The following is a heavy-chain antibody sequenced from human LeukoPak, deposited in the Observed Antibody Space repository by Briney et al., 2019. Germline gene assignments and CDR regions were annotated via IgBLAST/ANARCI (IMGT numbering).Heavy chain of an antibody. Sequence: PSQTLSLTCTVSGGSISSGGFYWGWIRQSPGKGLEWIGYIYHAGSTYYNPSLKSRVTISVDRPENQFSLKLNSVTAADTAVYYCARVGDYALKDWGQGTLVTVSS. CDR2: IYHAGST. D-gene: IGHD3-16*01. CDR3: ARVGDYALKD. V-gene: IGHV4-30-2*06. CDR1: GGSISSGGFY. J-gene: IGHJ4*02.